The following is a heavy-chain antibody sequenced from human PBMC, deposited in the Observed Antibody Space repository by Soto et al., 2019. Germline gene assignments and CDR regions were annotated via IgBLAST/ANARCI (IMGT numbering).Heavy chain of an antibody. CDR1: GFRFSIYG. J-gene: IGHJ6*02. V-gene: IGHV3-21*01. D-gene: IGHD2-15*01. Sequence: GSLRLSCTASGFRFSIYGMNLVLQAPGKGLEWVSSISSGSSFIYYADSVKGRFTISRDNSKNTLYLQMNSLRAEDTAVYYCARDRVVVAATGYYYGMDVWGQGTTVTVSS. CDR3: ARDRVVVAATGYYYGMDV. CDR2: ISSGSSFI.